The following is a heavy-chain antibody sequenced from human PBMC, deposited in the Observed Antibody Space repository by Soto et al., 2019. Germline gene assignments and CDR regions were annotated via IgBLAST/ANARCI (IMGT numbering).Heavy chain of an antibody. Sequence: EVQLLESGGGLVQPGGSLRLSCAASGFTFSSYAMSWVRQAPGKGLEWVSAISGSGGSTYYADSVKGQFTISRDNSKNTLYLQMNSLRAEDTAVYYCAKAGRVIVTPLDYWGQGTLVTVSS. CDR1: GFTFSSYA. CDR2: ISGSGGST. V-gene: IGHV3-23*01. J-gene: IGHJ4*02. D-gene: IGHD2-15*01. CDR3: AKAGRVIVTPLDY.